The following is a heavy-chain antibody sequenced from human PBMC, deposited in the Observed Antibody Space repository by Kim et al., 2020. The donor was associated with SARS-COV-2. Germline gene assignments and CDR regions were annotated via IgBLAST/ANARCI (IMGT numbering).Heavy chain of an antibody. CDR3: AKEKSRIWDV. CDR1: GFIFHEYS. Sequence: GGSLRLSCAASGFIFHEYSMHWVRQAPGKDLEWVALITWDGGSTFYADSVKGRFTISRDNSENSLHMQMNSLTIEDSALYYCAKEKSRIWDVWGHGTLVTVSS. D-gene: IGHD3-16*01. CDR2: ITWDGGST. J-gene: IGHJ4*01. V-gene: IGHV3-43*01.